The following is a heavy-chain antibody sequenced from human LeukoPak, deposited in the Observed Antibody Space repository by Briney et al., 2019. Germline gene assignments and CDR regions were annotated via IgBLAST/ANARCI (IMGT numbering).Heavy chain of an antibody. D-gene: IGHD3-3*01. CDR1: GFTFSNYN. CDR2: IKSKTDGGTT. CDR3: TTAYDFWSGYPSYYYYGMDV. V-gene: IGHV3-15*01. Sequence: PGGSLRLSCAASGFTFSNYNMSWVRQAPGKGLEWVGRIKSKTDGGTTDYAAPVKGRFTISRDDSKNTLYLQMNSLKTEDTAVYYCTTAYDFWSGYPSYYYYGMDVWGQGTTVTVSS. J-gene: IGHJ6*02.